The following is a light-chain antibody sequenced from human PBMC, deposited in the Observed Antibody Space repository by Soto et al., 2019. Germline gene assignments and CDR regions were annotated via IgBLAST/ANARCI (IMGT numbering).Light chain of an antibody. J-gene: IGLJ7*01. CDR2: EVT. CDR1: SSDVGSHNL. CDR3: CSYGGSRAV. V-gene: IGLV2-23*02. Sequence: QSALTQPASVSGSPGQSSTISCTGTSSDVGSHNLVSWYQQHPGQAPKLMIYEVTKRPLGVSTRFSAPKSGNTASLTISGLQADDEADYYCCSYGGSRAVFGGGTQLTVL.